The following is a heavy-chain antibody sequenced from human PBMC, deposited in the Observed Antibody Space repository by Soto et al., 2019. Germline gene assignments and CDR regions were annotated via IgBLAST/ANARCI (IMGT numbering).Heavy chain of an antibody. Sequence: QVQLVQSGAEEKKPGASVKVSCKASGYTFTSYYVHWVRQAPGQGLEWKGVMNPSGGGTSYAQKFQGGVTMTRDTSTSTVYMELSSLRSEDTAVYYCARERMCHYSGMDVWGQGTTVTVSS. CDR3: ARERMCHYSGMDV. J-gene: IGHJ6*02. CDR1: GYTFTSYY. V-gene: IGHV1-46*01. CDR2: MNPSGGGT.